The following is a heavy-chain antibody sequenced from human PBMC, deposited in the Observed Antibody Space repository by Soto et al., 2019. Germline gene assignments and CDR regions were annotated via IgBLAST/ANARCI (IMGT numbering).Heavy chain of an antibody. CDR1: GYMFTYYH. CDR3: ARVPYSSCLLSHLDY. D-gene: IGHD4-4*01. V-gene: IGHV1-46*01. Sequence: ASVKVSFKASGYMFTYYHVHWVRQAPGQGLEWMGIINPNGGDTRYAQKFQGRVTMTRDTSTSTVYMEVSSLRSEDTALYYCARVPYSSCLLSHLDYWGQGTLVTVSS. J-gene: IGHJ4*02. CDR2: INPNGGDT.